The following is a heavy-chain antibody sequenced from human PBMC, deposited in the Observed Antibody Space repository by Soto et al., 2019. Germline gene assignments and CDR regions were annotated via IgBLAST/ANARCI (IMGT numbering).Heavy chain of an antibody. J-gene: IGHJ4*02. Sequence: QVQLVESGGGVVQPGRSLRLSCAASGFTFSSCAMHWVRQAPGKGLEWVALISYDGSNKYYADSVKGRCTISRDNSKNTRYLQMNSLRAEDTAVYYCARDKRDLRFLEWSYYFDYWGQGTLVTVSS. CDR1: GFTFSSCA. V-gene: IGHV3-30-3*01. CDR2: ISYDGSNK. CDR3: ARDKRDLRFLEWSYYFDY. D-gene: IGHD3-3*01.